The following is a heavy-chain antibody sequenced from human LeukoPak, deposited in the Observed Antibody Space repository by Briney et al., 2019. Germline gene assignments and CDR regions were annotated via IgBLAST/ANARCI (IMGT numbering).Heavy chain of an antibody. Sequence: GGSLRLSCAASGFTFSTYSMNWVRQAPGKVLEWVSSISTSSSYIYYADSVKGRFTISRDNAKNSLYLQMNSLRAEDTAVYYCARDGSAIAAAGTVDYWGQGTLVTVSS. CDR1: GFTFSTYS. D-gene: IGHD6-13*01. CDR2: ISTSSSYI. J-gene: IGHJ4*02. CDR3: ARDGSAIAAAGTVDY. V-gene: IGHV3-21*01.